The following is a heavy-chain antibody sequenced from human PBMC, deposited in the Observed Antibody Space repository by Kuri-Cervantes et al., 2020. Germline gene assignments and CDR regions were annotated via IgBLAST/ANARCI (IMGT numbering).Heavy chain of an antibody. CDR1: GGSISSSSYY. J-gene: IGHJ5*02. V-gene: IGHV4-39*01. D-gene: IGHD3-10*01. CDR3: ARQVGRVGDQTGWFDP. CDR2: IYYSGST. Sequence: SETLSLTCTVSGGSISSSSYYWGWIRQPPGKGLEWIGSIYYSGSTYYNPSLKSRVTISVDTSKSQFSLKLSSVTAADTAVYYCARQVGRVGDQTGWFDPWGQGTLVTVSS.